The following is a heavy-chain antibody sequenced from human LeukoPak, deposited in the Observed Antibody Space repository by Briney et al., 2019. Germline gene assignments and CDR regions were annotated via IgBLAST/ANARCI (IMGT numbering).Heavy chain of an antibody. V-gene: IGHV4-59*08. CDR1: GGSIGTYY. D-gene: IGHD5-12*01. CDR3: ARMGGYSGYATH. Sequence: PSETLSLTCTVSGGSIGTYYWSWIRQPPGKGLEWIGYIHYSGSTNYNPSLKSRVTISVDTSKNQFSLRLSSVTAADTAVYYCARMGGYSGYATHWGQGNLVTVSS. CDR2: IHYSGST. J-gene: IGHJ4*02.